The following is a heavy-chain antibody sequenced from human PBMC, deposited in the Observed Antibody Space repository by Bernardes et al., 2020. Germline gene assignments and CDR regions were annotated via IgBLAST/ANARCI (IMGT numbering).Heavy chain of an antibody. CDR3: ARASMVQGVIEGYYYYGMDV. V-gene: IGHV4-30-4*01. D-gene: IGHD3-10*01. Sequence: SETLSLTCTVSGGSISSGDYYWSWIRQPPGKGLEWIGYIYYSGSTYYNPSLKSRVTISVDTSKNQFSLKLSSVTAADTAVYYCARASMVQGVIEGYYYYGMDVWGQGTTVTVSS. J-gene: IGHJ6*02. CDR2: IYYSGST. CDR1: GGSISSGDYY.